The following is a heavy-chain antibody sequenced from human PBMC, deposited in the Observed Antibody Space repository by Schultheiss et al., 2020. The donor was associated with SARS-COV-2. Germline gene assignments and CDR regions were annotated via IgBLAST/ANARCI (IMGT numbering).Heavy chain of an antibody. V-gene: IGHV3-23*01. J-gene: IGHJ4*02. D-gene: IGHD2-2*01. Sequence: GGSLRLSCAASGFTFSNAWMSWVRQAPGKGLEWVSAISGSGGSTYYADSVKGRFTISRDNSKNTLYLQMGSLRAEDMAVYYCARDPTGYCSSTSCPGGFDYWGQGTLVTVSS. CDR3: ARDPTGYCSSTSCPGGFDY. CDR1: GFTFSNAW. CDR2: ISGSGGST.